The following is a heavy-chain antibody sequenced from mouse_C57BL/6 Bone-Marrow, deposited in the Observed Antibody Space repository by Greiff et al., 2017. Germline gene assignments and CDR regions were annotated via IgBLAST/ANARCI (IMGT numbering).Heavy chain of an antibody. CDR3: AVYYYGSRRYFDV. Sequence: EVHLVESGGGLVKPGGSLKLSCAASGFTFSDYGMHWVRQAPEKGLEWVAYISSGSSTIYYADTVKGRFTISRDNAKNTLFLQMTSLRSEDTAMYYCAVYYYGSRRYFDVWGTGTTVTVSS. V-gene: IGHV5-17*01. CDR1: GFTFSDYG. CDR2: ISSGSSTI. D-gene: IGHD1-1*01. J-gene: IGHJ1*03.